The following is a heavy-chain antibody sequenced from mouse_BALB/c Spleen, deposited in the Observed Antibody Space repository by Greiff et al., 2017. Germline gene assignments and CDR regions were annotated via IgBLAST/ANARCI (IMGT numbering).Heavy chain of an antibody. Sequence: AAELARPGASVKMSCKASGYTFTSYTMHWVKQRPGQGLEWIGYINPSSGYTEYNQKFKDKTTLTADKSSSTAYMQLSSLTSEDSAVYYCAIGVMDYWGQGTSVTVSS. CDR1: GYTFTSYT. CDR3: AIGVMDY. V-gene: IGHV1-4*02. CDR2: INPSSGYT. J-gene: IGHJ4*01. D-gene: IGHD3-3*01.